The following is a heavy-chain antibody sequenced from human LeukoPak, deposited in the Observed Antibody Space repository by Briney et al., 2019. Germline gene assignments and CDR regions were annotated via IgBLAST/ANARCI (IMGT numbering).Heavy chain of an antibody. Sequence: GGSLRLSCAASGFTFSSYAMSWVRQAPGKGLEWVSAISGSGGSIYYADSVKGRFTISRDNAKNSLYLQMNSLRAEDTAVYYCARTSGSPSVDYWGQGTLVTVSS. CDR2: ISGSGGSI. CDR1: GFTFSSYA. J-gene: IGHJ4*02. V-gene: IGHV3-23*01. CDR3: ARTSGSPSVDY. D-gene: IGHD1-26*01.